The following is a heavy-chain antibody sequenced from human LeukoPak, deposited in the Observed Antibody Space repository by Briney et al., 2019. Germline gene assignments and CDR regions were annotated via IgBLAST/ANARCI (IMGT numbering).Heavy chain of an antibody. CDR3: ARGDTGSYYYFDY. V-gene: IGHV4-59*01. Sequence: SKTLSLTCSVSGGSISPYYWSWIRQPPGKGLEYFAYIHYSGSTNYNPSLKSRVTISVDTSKNQFSLKLSSVTAADTAVYYCARGDTGSYYYFDYWRQGTLVTVSS. CDR1: GGSISPYY. J-gene: IGHJ4*02. D-gene: IGHD1-26*01. CDR2: IHYSGST.